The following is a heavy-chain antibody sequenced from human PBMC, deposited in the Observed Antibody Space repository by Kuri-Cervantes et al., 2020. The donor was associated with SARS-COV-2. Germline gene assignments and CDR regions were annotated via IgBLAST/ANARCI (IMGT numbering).Heavy chain of an antibody. Sequence: GESLKISCAASGFTFSNYAMHWVRQAPGKGLEWAAVIWYDGSNKYYADSVKGRFTISRDNSKNTLYLQMNSLRAEDTAVYYCARDLVVSSGWDYYMDVWGKGTTVTVSS. CDR2: IWYDGSNK. D-gene: IGHD6-19*01. CDR3: ARDLVVSSGWDYYMDV. CDR1: GFTFSNYA. V-gene: IGHV3-33*08. J-gene: IGHJ6*03.